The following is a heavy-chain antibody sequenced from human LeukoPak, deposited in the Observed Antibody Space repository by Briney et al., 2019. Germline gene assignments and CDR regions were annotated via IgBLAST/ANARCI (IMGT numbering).Heavy chain of an antibody. V-gene: IGHV3-30*02. CDR2: IWNDGNNK. D-gene: IGHD6-6*01. J-gene: IGHJ4*02. Sequence: PGGSLRLSCAASGFAFSPYGMRWVRQAPGKGLEWVAFIWNDGNNKYYPDSVKGRFTISRDNSKNTLYLQMNSLRAEDTAVYFCGKAIGYSSSAVDFWGQGTLVTVSS. CDR1: GFAFSPYG. CDR3: GKAIGYSSSAVDF.